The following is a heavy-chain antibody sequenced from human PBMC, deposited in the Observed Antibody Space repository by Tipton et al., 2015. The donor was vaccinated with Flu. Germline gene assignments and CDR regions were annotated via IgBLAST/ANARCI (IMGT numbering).Heavy chain of an antibody. V-gene: IGHV4-38-2*02. Sequence: TLSLTCSVSGSSIGGAYCWGWIRQPPRKGLQWIGNICQSGNTYYNLSLKSRVTMSVDTSRNQFSLRLNSLTAADTAVYYCARDQGFGGGLTYDYYVMDVWGQGTTVTVSS. CDR1: GSSIGGAYC. CDR2: ICQSGNT. CDR3: ARDQGFGGGLTYDYYVMDV. D-gene: IGHD3-10*01. J-gene: IGHJ6*02.